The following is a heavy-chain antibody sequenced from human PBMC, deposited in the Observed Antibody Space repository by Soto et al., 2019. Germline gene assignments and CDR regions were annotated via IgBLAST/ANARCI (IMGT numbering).Heavy chain of an antibody. D-gene: IGHD3-22*01. Sequence: PSETLSLTCTVSGGSISSGGYYWSWIRQHPGKGLEWIGYIYYSGSTYYNPSLKSRVTISVDTSKNQFSLKLSSVTAADTAVYYCARDQRYYDRSLNWFDPWGQGTLVTVSS. J-gene: IGHJ5*02. CDR2: IYYSGST. V-gene: IGHV4-31*03. CDR3: ARDQRYYDRSLNWFDP. CDR1: GGSISSGGYY.